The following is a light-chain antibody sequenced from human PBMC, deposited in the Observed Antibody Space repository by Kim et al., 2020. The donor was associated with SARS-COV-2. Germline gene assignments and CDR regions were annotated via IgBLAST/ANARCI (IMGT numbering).Light chain of an antibody. CDR2: SNG. CDR1: SSNIGAGYD. Sequence: QTVTVSCIGSSSNIGAGYDVHWYQHLPTTAPKLLIYSNGNRPSGVPDRFSGSKSGTSASLAITGLQAEDEADYYCQSYDSSLSGHVFGSGTKVTVL. V-gene: IGLV1-40*01. J-gene: IGLJ1*01. CDR3: QSYDSSLSGHV.